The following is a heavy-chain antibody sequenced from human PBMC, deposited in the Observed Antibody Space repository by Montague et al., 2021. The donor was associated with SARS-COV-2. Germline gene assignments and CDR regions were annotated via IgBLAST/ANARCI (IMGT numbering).Heavy chain of an antibody. D-gene: IGHD2-8*01. Sequence: TLSLTCTVSGGSISSGGYYWSWIRQRPGKGLEWIGYIYYSGCTNYNPSLKSRLTISVDTSKNQFSLKLSSVTAADTAVYYCARGEGVMVYVYGMDVWGQGTTVTVSS. V-gene: IGHV4-31*03. CDR2: IYYSGCT. CDR3: ARGEGVMVYVYGMDV. CDR1: GGSISSGGYY. J-gene: IGHJ6*02.